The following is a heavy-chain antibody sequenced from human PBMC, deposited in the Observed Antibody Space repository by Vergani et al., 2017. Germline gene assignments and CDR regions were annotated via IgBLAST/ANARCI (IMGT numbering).Heavy chain of an antibody. CDR3: VGHNLFGDYQTGIDY. Sequence: QVQLQESGPGLVKPSETLSLTCAVSDYSISSGRYWGWIRQPPGKGLEWIGSIFHSGSTHYNPSLESQVTIFVDTSKNQFSLKLTSVTAADTAVYYCVGHNLFGDYQTGIDYCGLGTLVTVSS. J-gene: IGHJ4*02. V-gene: IGHV4-38-2*01. D-gene: IGHD4-17*01. CDR2: IFHSGST. CDR1: DYSISSGRY.